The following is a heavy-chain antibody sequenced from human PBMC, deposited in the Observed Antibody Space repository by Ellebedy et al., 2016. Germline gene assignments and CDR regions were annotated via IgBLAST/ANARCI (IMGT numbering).Heavy chain of an antibody. D-gene: IGHD3-16*01. Sequence: SETLSLXXTVSGGSISSGGYYWSWIRQPPGKGLEWIGEIYHSGSTNYNPSLKSRVTISVDTSKNQFSLKLSSVTAADTAVYYCARFWEGGNYYYYMDVWGKGTTVTVSS. V-gene: IGHV4-39*07. J-gene: IGHJ6*03. CDR1: GGSISSGGYY. CDR3: ARFWEGGNYYYYMDV. CDR2: IYHSGST.